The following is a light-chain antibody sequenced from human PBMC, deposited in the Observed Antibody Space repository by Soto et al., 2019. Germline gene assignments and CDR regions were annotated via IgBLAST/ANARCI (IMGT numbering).Light chain of an antibody. CDR3: CSYAGSSTYV. J-gene: IGLJ1*01. Sequence: QSALTQPASVSGSPGQSITISCTGTSSDVGSYNLVSWYRQHPGKAPKLMIYEGSKRPSGVSNRFSGSKSGNTASLTISGLQAEDEADYYCCSYAGSSTYVFGTGTKVTVL. CDR1: SSDVGSYNL. V-gene: IGLV2-23*01. CDR2: EGS.